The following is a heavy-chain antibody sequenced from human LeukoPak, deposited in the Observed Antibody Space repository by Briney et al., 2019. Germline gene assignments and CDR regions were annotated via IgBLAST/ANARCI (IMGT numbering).Heavy chain of an antibody. CDR1: GFTFDDYA. CDR2: ISWNSGSI. V-gene: IGHV3-9*01. J-gene: IGHJ3*02. D-gene: IGHD3-10*01. CDR3: AKDHYYGSGSYYNSPGGDDAFDI. Sequence: PGRSLRLSCAASGFTFDDYAMHWVRHAPGKGLEWVSGISWNSGSIGYADSVKGRFTISRDNAKNSLYLQMNSLRAEDTALYYCAKDHYYGSGSYYNSPGGDDAFDIWGQGTMVTVSS.